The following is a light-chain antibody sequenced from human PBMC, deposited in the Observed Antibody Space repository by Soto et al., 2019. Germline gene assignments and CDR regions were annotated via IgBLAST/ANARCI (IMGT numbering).Light chain of an antibody. Sequence: QSALTQPASVSGSPGQSSTISCTVTSSDVGGYNYVSWYQQHPGKAPKLMIYDVSNRPSGVSNRFSGSKSGNTASLTISGLQAEDEADYYCSSYTSSSTDVVFGGGTKLTVL. CDR3: SSYTSSSTDVV. J-gene: IGLJ2*01. CDR2: DVS. V-gene: IGLV2-14*01. CDR1: SSDVGGYNY.